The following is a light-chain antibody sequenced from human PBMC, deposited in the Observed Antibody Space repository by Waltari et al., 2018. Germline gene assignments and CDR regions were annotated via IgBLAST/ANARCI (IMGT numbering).Light chain of an antibody. CDR2: DTA. V-gene: IGKV3-20*01. Sequence: IVLTQSPGTLSLSPGERATLSCRASQTFRTTYLAWYQQKPGQAPTLLIYDTASSATGIPDRFSGSGSGTDFSLTISSLEPEDFAVYYCQQYDISPLTFGGGTKVETK. CDR1: QTFRTTY. J-gene: IGKJ4*01. CDR3: QQYDISPLT.